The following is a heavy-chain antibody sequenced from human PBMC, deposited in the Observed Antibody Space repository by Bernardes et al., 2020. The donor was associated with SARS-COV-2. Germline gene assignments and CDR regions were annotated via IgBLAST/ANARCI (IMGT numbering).Heavy chain of an antibody. CDR3: AKSAYYGSSGFFFDH. V-gene: IGHV3-74*01. Sequence: SLRLSCAASGFTFSNYWIHWARQAPGTGLVWVSRLDTSGSTTTYADSVKGRFTISRDNAKNTLYLQMNSLRVEDTAVYYCAKSAYYGSSGFFFDHWGQGTLVTVSS. CDR1: GFTFSNYW. J-gene: IGHJ5*02. CDR2: LDTSGSTT. D-gene: IGHD3-22*01.